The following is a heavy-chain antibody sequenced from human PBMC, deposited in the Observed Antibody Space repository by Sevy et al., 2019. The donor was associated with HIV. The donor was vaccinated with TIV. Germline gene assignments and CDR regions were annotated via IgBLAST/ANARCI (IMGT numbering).Heavy chain of an antibody. CDR1: GFTFSSYG. CDR2: ISYDGSNK. V-gene: IGHV3-30*03. D-gene: IGHD1-1*01. CDR3: ARTSEERRRXXXY. J-gene: IGHJ4*01. Sequence: GGSLRLSCAASGFTFSSYGMHWVRQAPGKGLEWVAVISYDGSNKYYADSVKGRFTISRDNSKNTLYLQMNSLRAEDTAVYYCARTSEERRRXXXYWGXXTLVTVSS.